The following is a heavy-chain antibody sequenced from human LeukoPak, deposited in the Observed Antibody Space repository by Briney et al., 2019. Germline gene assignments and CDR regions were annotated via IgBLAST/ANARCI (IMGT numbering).Heavy chain of an antibody. CDR3: ARDPIWASSWYRGGFDY. D-gene: IGHD6-13*01. CDR1: GYTFTSYY. V-gene: IGHV1-18*04. CDR2: IGAYNGNT. J-gene: IGHJ4*02. Sequence: ASVKVSCKASGYTFTSYYMHWVRQAPGQGLEWMGWIGAYNGNTNYAQNLQGRVTMTTDTSTSTAYMELRSLRFDDTAVYYCARDPIWASSWYRGGFDYWGQGTLVTVSS.